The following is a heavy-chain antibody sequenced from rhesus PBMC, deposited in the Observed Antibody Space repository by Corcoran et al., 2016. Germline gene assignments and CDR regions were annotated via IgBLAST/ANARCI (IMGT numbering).Heavy chain of an antibody. Sequence: QVQLQESGPGLVKPSETLSLTCAVSGGSISGGYGWSWIRQPPGKGLEWIGHIFGNIGSTYYNPSPKSRVTISRDTSKNQFSLKRSSVTAADTAVYYCARLGYSGSWKWLDGLDSWGQGVVVTVSS. CDR2: IFGNIGST. J-gene: IGHJ6*01. CDR3: ARLGYSGSWKWLDGLDS. D-gene: IGHD6-25*01. V-gene: IGHV4S7*01. CDR1: GGSISGGYG.